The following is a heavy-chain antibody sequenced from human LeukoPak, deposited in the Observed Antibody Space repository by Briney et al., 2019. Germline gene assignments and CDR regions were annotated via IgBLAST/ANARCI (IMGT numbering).Heavy chain of an antibody. J-gene: IGHJ4*02. V-gene: IGHV3-7*01. Sequence: AGGSLRLSCAASGFTFSSYWMSWVRQAPGKGLEWVANIKQDGSEKYYVDSVKGRFTISRDNAKNSLYLQMNSLRAEDTAVYYCATSSERWLQSLDYWGQGTLVTVSS. D-gene: IGHD5-24*01. CDR1: GFTFSSYW. CDR2: IKQDGSEK. CDR3: ATSSERWLQSLDY.